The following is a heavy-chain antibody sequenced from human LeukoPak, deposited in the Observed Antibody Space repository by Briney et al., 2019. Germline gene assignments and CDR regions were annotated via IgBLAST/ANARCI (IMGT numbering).Heavy chain of an antibody. CDR2: LSGSGGTT. Sequence: PGGSLRLSCAASGFTFSSYAMSWVRQAPGKGPEWVSALSGSGGTTYYADSVKGRFTISRDNSKNTLCLQMNGLRAEDTAVYYCAKVKLGTRSDYAFDIWGQGTMVTVSS. D-gene: IGHD7-27*01. J-gene: IGHJ3*02. CDR3: AKVKLGTRSDYAFDI. CDR1: GFTFSSYA. V-gene: IGHV3-23*01.